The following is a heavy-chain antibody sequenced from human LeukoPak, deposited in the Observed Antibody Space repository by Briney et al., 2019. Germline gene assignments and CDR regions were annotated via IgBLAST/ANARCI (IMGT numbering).Heavy chain of an antibody. Sequence: PSEALSLTCTVSGGSISSGGYYWSWIRQHPGKGLEWIGYIYYSGSTYYNPSLKSRVTISVDTSKNQFSLKLSSVTAADTAVYYCARGVTGSGSPFDYWGQGTLVTVSS. J-gene: IGHJ4*02. V-gene: IGHV4-31*03. CDR3: ARGVTGSGSPFDY. D-gene: IGHD3-10*01. CDR2: IYYSGST. CDR1: GGSISSGGYY.